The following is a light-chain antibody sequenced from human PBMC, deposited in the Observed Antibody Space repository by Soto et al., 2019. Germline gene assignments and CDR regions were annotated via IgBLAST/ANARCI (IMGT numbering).Light chain of an antibody. J-gene: IGLJ2*01. CDR1: SSDIGGYKY. CDR3: CSYTRRSTRV. Sequence: QSALTQPASVSGSPGQSITISCTGTSSDIGGYKYVSWYQQHPGIAPKLMIYEVSNRPSGVPNRFSGSKSGNTASLTISGLQAEDEADYYCCSYTRRSTRVFGGGTKLTVL. CDR2: EVS. V-gene: IGLV2-14*01.